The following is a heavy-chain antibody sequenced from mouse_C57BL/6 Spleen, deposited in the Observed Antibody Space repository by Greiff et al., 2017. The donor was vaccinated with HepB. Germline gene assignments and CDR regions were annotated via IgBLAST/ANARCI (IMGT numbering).Heavy chain of an antibody. V-gene: IGHV3-6*01. J-gene: IGHJ3*01. D-gene: IGHD1-1*01. Sequence: EESGPGLVKPSQSLSLTCSVTGYSITSGYYWNWIRQFPGNKLEWMGYISYDGSNNYNPSLKNRISITRDTSKNQFFLKLNSVTTEDTATYYCARDYYGSGWFAYWGQGTLVTVSA. CDR2: ISYDGSN. CDR3: ARDYYGSGWFAY. CDR1: GYSITSGYY.